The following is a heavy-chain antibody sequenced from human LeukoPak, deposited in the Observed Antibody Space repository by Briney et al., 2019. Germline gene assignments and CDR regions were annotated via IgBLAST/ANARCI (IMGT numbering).Heavy chain of an antibody. J-gene: IGHJ3*01. D-gene: IGHD3-22*01. Sequence: SETLSLTCAVSGGSISSTSYYWAWIRQHPGRGLEWLATIYYSGSNYHNPYLKSRVTLSVDTSRNHFYLRLSSVDAADTAVYYCAKAGGRYLDSCGLYAFDFGGRGTTVTFSA. CDR1: GGSISSTSYY. V-gene: IGHV4-39*02. CDR3: AKAGGRYLDSCGLYAFDF. CDR2: IYYSGSN.